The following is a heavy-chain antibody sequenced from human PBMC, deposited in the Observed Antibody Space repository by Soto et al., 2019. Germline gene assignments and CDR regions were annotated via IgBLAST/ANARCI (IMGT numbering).Heavy chain of an antibody. V-gene: IGHV1-69*06. D-gene: IGHD3-10*02. CDR2: ITHMFGAP. J-gene: IGHJ5*02. CDR1: GGPFSSYA. Sequence: QVQLVQSGAEVKKPGSSVKVSCTASGGPFSSYAINWVRQAPGQGLEWMGVITHMFGAPHYAQNFKVRITMNEDKSTHRADMDLSSVTSGDTSGYCCAIVFTGRWFDPCGQGTLVTVSS. CDR3: AIVFTGRWFDP.